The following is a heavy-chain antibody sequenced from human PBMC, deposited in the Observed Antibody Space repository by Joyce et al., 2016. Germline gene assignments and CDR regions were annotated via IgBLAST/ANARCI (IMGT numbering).Heavy chain of an antibody. D-gene: IGHD3-9*01. J-gene: IGHJ4*02. CDR2: ISYDGSNK. V-gene: IGHV3-30*03. CDR1: GFTFSKYG. Sequence: QGQLVESGGGVVQPGRSLRLSGAASGFTFSKYGMHWVRQAPGKGLEWVAVISYDGSNKHYGDSVKGRFTISRDNSKNTLYLQMNSLRAEDTAVYYCAGGILTGYFDYWGQGTLVTVSS. CDR3: AGGILTGYFDY.